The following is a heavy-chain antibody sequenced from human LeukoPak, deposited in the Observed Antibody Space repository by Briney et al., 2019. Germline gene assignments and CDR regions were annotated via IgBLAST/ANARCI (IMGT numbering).Heavy chain of an antibody. Sequence: SETLSLTCTVSGGSISSSSYYWGWIRQPPGKGLEWIGSIYYSGSTYYNPSLKSRVTISVDTSKNQFSLKLSSVTAADTAVYYCARQKMAAAEKPRGNWFDPWGQGTLVTVSS. V-gene: IGHV4-39*01. CDR3: ARQKMAAAEKPRGNWFDP. J-gene: IGHJ5*02. D-gene: IGHD6-13*01. CDR2: IYYSGST. CDR1: GGSISSSSYY.